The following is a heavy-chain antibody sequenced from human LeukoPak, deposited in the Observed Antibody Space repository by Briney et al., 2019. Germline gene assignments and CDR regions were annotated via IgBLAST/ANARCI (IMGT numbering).Heavy chain of an antibody. V-gene: IGHV3-30*18. D-gene: IGHD3/OR15-3a*01. Sequence: GGSLRLSCAASGFTFSSYGMHWVRQAPGKGLEWVAVISYDGSNKYYADSVKGQFTISRDNSKNTLYLQMNSLRAEDTAVYYCAKFWTGRPTGNAFDIWGQGTMVTVSS. CDR3: AKFWTGRPTGNAFDI. CDR1: GFTFSSYG. J-gene: IGHJ3*02. CDR2: ISYDGSNK.